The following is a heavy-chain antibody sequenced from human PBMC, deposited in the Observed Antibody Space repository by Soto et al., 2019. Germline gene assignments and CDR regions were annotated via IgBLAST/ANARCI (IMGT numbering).Heavy chain of an antibody. CDR1: GFTFSIYN. CDR3: ATGGRLLWPDYSWFDP. D-gene: IGHD2-15*01. J-gene: IGHJ5*02. Sequence: GGSLRLSCAASGFTFSIYNMTWVRQAPGKGLEWVATIKQDGSDKYYVDSVKGRFTISRDNAKNSVYLQMNSLTAEDTAVYFCATGGRLLWPDYSWFDPWGQGTLVTVSS. CDR2: IKQDGSDK. V-gene: IGHV3-7*05.